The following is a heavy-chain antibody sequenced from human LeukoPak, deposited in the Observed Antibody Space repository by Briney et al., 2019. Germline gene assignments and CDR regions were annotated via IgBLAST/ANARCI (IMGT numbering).Heavy chain of an antibody. CDR1: GYTFTGYY. V-gene: IGHV1-2*02. CDR2: INPNSGGT. Sequence: ASVKVSCKASGYTFTGYYTHWVRQAPGQGLEWMGWINPNSGGTNYAQKFQGRVTMTRDTSISTAYMELSRLRSDDTAVYYCARYSGSYSGVDFWGQGTLVVVSS. CDR3: ARYSGSYSGVDF. J-gene: IGHJ4*02. D-gene: IGHD1-26*01.